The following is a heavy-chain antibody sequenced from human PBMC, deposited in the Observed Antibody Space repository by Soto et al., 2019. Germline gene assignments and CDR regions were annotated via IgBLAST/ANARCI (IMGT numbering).Heavy chain of an antibody. V-gene: IGHV3-21*01. CDR2: ISSTSVYM. CDR3: ARGWLRDPWMY. Sequence: EVQLVESGGGLVKPGGSLRLSCAASGFTFSTYNMNWVRQAPGKGLEWVASISSTSVYMYYATSLKGRCTISRANAKSSPYLQVNSLRAEDTAVYYCARGWLRDPWMYWGQGTLVTVSS. J-gene: IGHJ4*02. D-gene: IGHD5-12*01. CDR1: GFTFSTYN.